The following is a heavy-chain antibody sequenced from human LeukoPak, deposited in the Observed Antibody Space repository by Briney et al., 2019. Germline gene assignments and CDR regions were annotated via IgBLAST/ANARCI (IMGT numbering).Heavy chain of an antibody. CDR2: ISRSGDSL. Sequence: PGGSLRLSCAASGFPFRDYYMTWIRQAPGKGLEWISYISRSGDSLYYADSVEGRFTISRDNAKNSLFLQMNNLRADDTAVYYCAREVVIFPDYYYYGMDVWGQGTTVAVSS. CDR3: AREVVIFPDYYYYGMDV. D-gene: IGHD2/OR15-2a*01. V-gene: IGHV3-11*01. CDR1: GFPFRDYY. J-gene: IGHJ6*02.